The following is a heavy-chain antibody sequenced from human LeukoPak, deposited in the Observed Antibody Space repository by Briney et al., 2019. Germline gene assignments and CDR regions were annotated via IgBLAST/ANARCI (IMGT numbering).Heavy chain of an antibody. V-gene: IGHV3-21*04. J-gene: IGHJ5*02. Sequence: GGSLRLSCAASGFTFSSYSMNWVRQAPGKGLERVSSISSSSSYISYTDSVRGRFTISRDNAKTSLYLQMNSLRGDDTAVYYCAKYGVVLPPGSHIPHWFDPSGQGSLVTVSS. CDR3: AKYGVVLPPGSHIPHWFDP. D-gene: IGHD2-15*01. CDR2: ISSSSSYI. CDR1: GFTFSSYS.